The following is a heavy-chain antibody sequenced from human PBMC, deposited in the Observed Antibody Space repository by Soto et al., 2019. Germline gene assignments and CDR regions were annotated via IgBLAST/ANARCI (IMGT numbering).Heavy chain of an antibody. CDR2: IYYSGST. D-gene: IGHD4-17*01. V-gene: IGHV4-39*01. CDR1: GGSISSSSYY. Sequence: PSETLSLTCTVSGGSISSSSYYWGWIRQPPGKGLEWIGSIYYSGSTYYNPSLKSRVTISVDTSKNQFSLKLSSVTAADTAVYYCARLRHDYGDNFDYWGQGTLVTVSS. CDR3: ARLRHDYGDNFDY. J-gene: IGHJ4*02.